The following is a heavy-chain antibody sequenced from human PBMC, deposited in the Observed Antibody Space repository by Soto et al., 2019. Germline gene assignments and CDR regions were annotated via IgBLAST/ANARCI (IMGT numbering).Heavy chain of an antibody. Sequence: EVQLVESGGGLVKPGGSLRLSCAASGFTFSTYSMNWVRQAPGKGLEWVSSISSSSSYIYYVDSVKGRFTISRDNAKNSLYLQMNSLRAEDTAVYYCARYDSSGYYWPYYYYGMDVWGQGTTVTVSS. CDR1: GFTFSTYS. V-gene: IGHV3-21*01. CDR2: ISSSSSYI. J-gene: IGHJ6*02. CDR3: ARYDSSGYYWPYYYYGMDV. D-gene: IGHD3-22*01.